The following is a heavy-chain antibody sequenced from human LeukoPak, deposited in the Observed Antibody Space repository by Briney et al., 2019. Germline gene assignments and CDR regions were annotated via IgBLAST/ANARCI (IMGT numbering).Heavy chain of an antibody. CDR1: GFTFSSYA. CDR3: ARDATTVTTFYFDY. D-gene: IGHD4-17*01. V-gene: IGHV3-30-3*01. J-gene: IGHJ4*02. Sequence: PGGSLRLSCAASGFTFSSYAMHWVRQAAGKGLEWVAVISYVGSNKYYADSVKGRFTISRDNSKNTLYLQMNSLRAEDTAVYYCARDATTVTTFYFDYWGQGTLVTVSS. CDR2: ISYVGSNK.